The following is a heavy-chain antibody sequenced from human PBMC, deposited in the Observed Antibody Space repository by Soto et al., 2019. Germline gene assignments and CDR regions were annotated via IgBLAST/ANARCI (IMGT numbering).Heavy chain of an antibody. CDR3: ALGLHNSSGNIGY. J-gene: IGHJ4*02. D-gene: IGHD6-13*01. CDR2: IGPGGVRT. CDR1: GFTFSNYA. Sequence: EVQLLESGGGLVQPGGSLRLSCAASGFTFSNYAMNWVRQAPGKGLEWVSLIGPGGVRTIYADSVRGRFTISRDNSKNTLFLQRNTLRADDTAVYYCALGLHNSSGNIGYWGQGTLVTVSS. V-gene: IGHV3-23*01.